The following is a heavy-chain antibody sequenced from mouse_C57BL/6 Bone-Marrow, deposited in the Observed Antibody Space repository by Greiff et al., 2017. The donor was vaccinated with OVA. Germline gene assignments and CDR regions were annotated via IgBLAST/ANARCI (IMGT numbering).Heavy chain of an antibody. CDR3: ARREAY. V-gene: IGHV1-50*01. CDR2: IDPSDSYT. CDR1: GYTFTSYW. Sequence: QVQLQQPGAELVKPGASVKLSCKASGYTFTSYWMQWVKQRPGQGLEWIGEIDPSDSYTNYNQKFKGKATLTVDTSSSTAYMQLSSLTSEDSAVYYCARREAYWGQGTTLTVSS. J-gene: IGHJ2*01.